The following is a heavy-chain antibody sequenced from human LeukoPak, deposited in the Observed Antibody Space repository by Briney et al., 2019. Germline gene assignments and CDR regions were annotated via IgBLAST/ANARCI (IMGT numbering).Heavy chain of an antibody. D-gene: IGHD4-17*01. CDR2: IIPIFGTA. V-gene: IGHV1-69*13. CDR1: GYTFTGYY. Sequence: SVKVSCKASGYTFTGYYMHWVRQSPGHGLEWMGGIIPIFGTANYAQKFQGRVTITADESTSTAYMELSSLRSEDTAVYYCARRGVTTRRYFDYWGQGTLVTVSS. CDR3: ARRGVTTRRYFDY. J-gene: IGHJ4*02.